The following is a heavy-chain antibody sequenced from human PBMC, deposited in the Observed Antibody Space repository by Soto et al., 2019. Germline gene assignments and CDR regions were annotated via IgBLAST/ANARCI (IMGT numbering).Heavy chain of an antibody. Sequence: EAQLVESGGGLVQPGGSLKVSCAASGFTFSGPAMHWVRQASGKGLEWVGRIRSKGNNYATEYAASVKGRFTISRDDSKNTAYLQMNSLKTEDTAVYYCTRYSSSSKWYFDVWGRGTLVTVSS. CDR1: GFTFSGPA. J-gene: IGHJ2*01. CDR3: TRYSSSSKWYFDV. V-gene: IGHV3-73*01. D-gene: IGHD6-6*01. CDR2: IRSKGNNYAT.